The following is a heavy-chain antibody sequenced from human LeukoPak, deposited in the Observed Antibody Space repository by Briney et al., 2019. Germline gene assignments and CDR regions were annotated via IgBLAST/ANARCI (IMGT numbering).Heavy chain of an antibody. CDR3: ARDHTVTAYYFDY. CDR2: INPNTGGS. Sequence: ASVKVSCKTSGYTFTGFYLHWLRQAPGQSLEWMGYINPNTGGSKYAPKLQDRVTMTRDNSISTGYMELKSLTSDDTAVYFCARDHTVTAYYFDYWGQGTLVTVSS. CDR1: GYTFTGFY. J-gene: IGHJ4*02. V-gene: IGHV1-2*02. D-gene: IGHD4-17*01.